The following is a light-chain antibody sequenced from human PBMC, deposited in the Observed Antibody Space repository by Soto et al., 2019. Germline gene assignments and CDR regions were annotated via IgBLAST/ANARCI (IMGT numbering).Light chain of an antibody. J-gene: IGKJ5*01. CDR3: QQYCSSPPVN. CDR2: GAS. CDR1: QSVSSSY. V-gene: IGKV3-20*01. Sequence: EIVLTQSPGTLSLSPGERATLSCRASQSVSSSYLAWYQQKPGQAPRLLIYGASGRATGIPERFSGSGSGKDFTLTRSRLEPEDLAVYYCQQYCSSPPVNFGQGTRLEIK.